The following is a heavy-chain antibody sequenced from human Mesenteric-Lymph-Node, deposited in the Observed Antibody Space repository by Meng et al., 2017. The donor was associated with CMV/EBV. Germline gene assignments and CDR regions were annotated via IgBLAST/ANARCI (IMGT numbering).Heavy chain of an antibody. CDR2: ISGSGGST. CDR1: GFSFSNYG. CDR3: AKGLADFDY. V-gene: IGHV3-23*01. D-gene: IGHD6-25*01. J-gene: IGHJ4*02. Sequence: GESLKISCTASGFSFSNYGMGWVRQAPGKGLEWVSGISGSGGSTYYADSVKGRFTISRDNSKNTLYVQMNSLRVEDTAVYYCAKGLADFDYWGQGTLVTVSS.